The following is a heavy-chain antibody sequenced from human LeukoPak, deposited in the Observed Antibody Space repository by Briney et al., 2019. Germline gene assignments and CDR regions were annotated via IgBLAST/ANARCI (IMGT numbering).Heavy chain of an antibody. J-gene: IGHJ6*03. D-gene: IGHD3-22*01. V-gene: IGHV1-3*01. CDR2: INAGNGNT. CDR1: GYTFTSYA. CDR3: ARGLGDSSGYFPPYYYYYMDV. Sequence: ASVKVSCKASGYTFTSYAMHWVRQAPGQRLEWMGWINAGNGNTKYSQKFQGRVTITRNTSISTAYMELSSLRSEDTAVYYCARGLGDSSGYFPPYYYYYMDVWGKGTTVTVSS.